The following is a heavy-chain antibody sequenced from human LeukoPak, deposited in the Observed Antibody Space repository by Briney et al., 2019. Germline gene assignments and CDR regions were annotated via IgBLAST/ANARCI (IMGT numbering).Heavy chain of an antibody. V-gene: IGHV1-2*02. Sequence: ASVKVSCKASGYTFSSYGISWVRQAPGQGLEWMGWINPNSGGTNYAQKFQGRVTMTRDTSISTAYMELRSLRSDDTAVYYCARDEWELRAFDIWGQGTMVTVSS. D-gene: IGHD1-26*01. J-gene: IGHJ3*02. CDR1: GYTFSSYG. CDR3: ARDEWELRAFDI. CDR2: INPNSGGT.